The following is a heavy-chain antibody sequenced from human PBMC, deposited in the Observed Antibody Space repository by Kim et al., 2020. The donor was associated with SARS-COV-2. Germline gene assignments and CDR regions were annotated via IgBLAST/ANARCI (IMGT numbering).Heavy chain of an antibody. V-gene: IGHV3-23*03. J-gene: IGHJ4*02. CDR3: AKSAGVTMINLFGY. Sequence: GGSLRLSCVASEFTFSSYAMSWVRQAPWKGLEWVSIIYSGGSSTYYADSVKGRFTISRDNSKNTLYLQMNSLRAEDTAIYYCAKSAGVTMINLFGYWGQGTLVTVSS. D-gene: IGHD3-22*01. CDR2: IYSGGSST. CDR1: EFTFSSYA.